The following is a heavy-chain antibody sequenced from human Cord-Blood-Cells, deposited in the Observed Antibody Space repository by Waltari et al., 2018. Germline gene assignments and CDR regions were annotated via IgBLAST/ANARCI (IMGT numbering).Heavy chain of an antibody. CDR2: IGAYNGNT. D-gene: IGHD2-15*01. J-gene: IGHJ4*02. V-gene: IGHV1-18*04. CDR3: ARAGSGDIVVVVAATPGDY. Sequence: QVQLVQSGAEVKKPGASVKVSCKASGYTFTSYGISWVRQAPGQGPEWMGGIGAYNGNTNYAQKLQGRVTMTTDTSTSTAYMELRSLRSDDTAVYYCARAGSGDIVVVVAATPGDYWGQGTLVTVSS. CDR1: GYTFTSYG.